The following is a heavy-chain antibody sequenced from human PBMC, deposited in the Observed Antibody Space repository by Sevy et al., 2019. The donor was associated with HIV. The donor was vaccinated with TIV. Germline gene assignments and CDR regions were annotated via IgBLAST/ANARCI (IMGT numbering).Heavy chain of an antibody. J-gene: IGHJ4*02. D-gene: IGHD5-18*01. Sequence: GGSLRLSCAASGFTFSSYDMHWVRQATGKGLEWVSAIGTAGDTYYPGSVKGRFTISRENAKNSSYLQMNSLRAGDTAVYYCASRTARKIQLWQGLSYYWGQGTLVTVSS. CDR3: ASRTARKIQLWQGLSYY. V-gene: IGHV3-13*01. CDR2: IGTAGDT. CDR1: GFTFSSYD.